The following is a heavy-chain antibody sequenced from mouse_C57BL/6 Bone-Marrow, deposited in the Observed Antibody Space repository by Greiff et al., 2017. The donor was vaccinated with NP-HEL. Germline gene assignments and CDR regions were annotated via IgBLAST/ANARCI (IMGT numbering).Heavy chain of an antibody. CDR2: ISSGGDYI. D-gene: IGHD1-1*01. J-gene: IGHJ4*01. CDR3: TREVYYGSSPHYYAMDY. CDR1: GFTFSSYA. Sequence: EVKLVESGEGLVKPGGSLKLSCAASGFTFSSYAMSWVRQTPEKRLEWVAYISSGGDYIYYADTVKGRFTISRDNARNTLYLQMSSLKSEDTAMYYCTREVYYGSSPHYYAMDYWGQGTSVTVSS. V-gene: IGHV5-9-1*02.